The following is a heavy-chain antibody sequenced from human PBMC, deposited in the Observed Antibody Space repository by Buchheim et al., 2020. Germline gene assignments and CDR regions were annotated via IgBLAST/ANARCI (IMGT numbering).Heavy chain of an antibody. V-gene: IGHV1-69*02. D-gene: IGHD6-19*01. J-gene: IGHJ6*02. CDR3: ASLTAGDSSGDYYYYGMDV. CDR2: IIPILGIA. Sequence: QVQLVQSGAEVKKPGSSVKVSCKASGGTFSSYTISWVRQAPGQGLEWMGRIIPILGIANYAQKFQGRVTITEDKSTSTAYMELSSLRSEDTAVYYCASLTAGDSSGDYYYYGMDVWGQGTT. CDR1: GGTFSSYT.